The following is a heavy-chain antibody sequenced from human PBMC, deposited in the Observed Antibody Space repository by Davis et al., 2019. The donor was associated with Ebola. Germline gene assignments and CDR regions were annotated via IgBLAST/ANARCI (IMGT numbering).Heavy chain of an antibody. CDR1: GFTFRSYG. CDR2: ISYDGRNE. CDR3: ARLTVMTTVVIPDY. J-gene: IGHJ4*02. Sequence: GESLKISCATSGFTFRSYGIHWVRQAPGKGLEWVSFISYDGRNEYYVDSVKGRLTISRDNSKNTLYLQMNSLRAEDTAVYYCARLTVMTTVVIPDYWGQGTLVTVSS. V-gene: IGHV3-30*02. D-gene: IGHD4-17*01.